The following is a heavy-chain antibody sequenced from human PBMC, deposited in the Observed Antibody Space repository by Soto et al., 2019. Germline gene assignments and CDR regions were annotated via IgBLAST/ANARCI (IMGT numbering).Heavy chain of an antibody. CDR3: AKKWTEWATPYGMDV. V-gene: IGHV1-8*01. CDR1: GYTFTSYD. Sequence: GASVKVSCKASGYTFTSYDIYWVRQATGQGLEWMGWMNPNTGNSGYAQKFQGRVTMTSDTSISTAHMELSSLRSEDTAVYYCAKKWTEWATPYGMDVWGQGTTVTVSS. CDR2: MNPNTGNS. D-gene: IGHD2-15*01. J-gene: IGHJ6*02.